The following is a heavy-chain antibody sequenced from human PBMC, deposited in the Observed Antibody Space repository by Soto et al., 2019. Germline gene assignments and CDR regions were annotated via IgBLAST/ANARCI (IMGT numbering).Heavy chain of an antibody. CDR1: GGTFSSYA. CDR3: ALGRVFDGPDGLACFDY. Sequence: QVQLVQSGAEVKKPGSSVKVSCKASGGTFSSYAISWVRQAPGQGLEWMGGIIPIFGTANYAQKFQGRVTITRAKSTSTAYMERSRLRSEGMAVYYCALGRVFDGPDGLACFDYWGQGPLVTVSS. D-gene: IGHD3-9*01. CDR2: IIPIFGTA. V-gene: IGHV1-69*06. J-gene: IGHJ4*02.